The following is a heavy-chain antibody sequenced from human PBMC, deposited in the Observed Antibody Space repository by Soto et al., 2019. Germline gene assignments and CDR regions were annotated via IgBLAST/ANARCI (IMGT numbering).Heavy chain of an antibody. CDR2: INAGNGNT. V-gene: IGHV1-3*01. J-gene: IGHJ4*02. CDR3: ARERKWDPRGVEAQQDEYFDH. Sequence: ASVKVSCKASGYTFTSYAMHWVRQAPVQSLEWMGWINAGNGNTKYSQKFQGRVTITRDTYAGTAYMELRSLRSEDTAVYYCARERKWDPRGVEAQQDEYFDHWGQRTPVTVSS. D-gene: IGHD1-26*01. CDR1: GYTFTSYA.